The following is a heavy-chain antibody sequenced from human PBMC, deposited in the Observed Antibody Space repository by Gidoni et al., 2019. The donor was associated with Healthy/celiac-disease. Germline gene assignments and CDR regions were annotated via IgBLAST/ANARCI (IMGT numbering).Heavy chain of an antibody. Sequence: QVQLQESGPGLVKPSETLSLTCTVPGGSIRSYYWSWTRQPPGKGLEWIGYIYYRGSTNYNPSLKSRVTISVDTSKNQFSLKLSSVTAADTAVYYCARALAHYDILTGYHTCEYFDYWGQGTLVTVSS. CDR2: IYYRGST. CDR1: GGSIRSYY. J-gene: IGHJ4*02. CDR3: ARALAHYDILTGYHTCEYFDY. D-gene: IGHD3-9*01. V-gene: IGHV4-59*01.